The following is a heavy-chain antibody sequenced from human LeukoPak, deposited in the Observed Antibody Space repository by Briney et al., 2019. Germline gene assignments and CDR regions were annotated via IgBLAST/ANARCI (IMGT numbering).Heavy chain of an antibody. CDR3: ASSVVTPSPAFDY. Sequence: SETLSLTCTVSGGSISSGDYYWSWIRQPPGKGLEWIGYIYYGGSTYYNPSLKSRVTISVDTSKNQFSLKLSSVTAADTAVYYCASSVVTPSPAFDYWGQGTLVTVSS. V-gene: IGHV4-30-4*01. D-gene: IGHD4-23*01. CDR1: GGSISSGDYY. CDR2: IYYGGST. J-gene: IGHJ4*02.